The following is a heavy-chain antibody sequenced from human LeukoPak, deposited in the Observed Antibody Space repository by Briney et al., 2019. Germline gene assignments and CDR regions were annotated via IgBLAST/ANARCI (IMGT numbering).Heavy chain of an antibody. CDR1: GGSIRSFY. V-gene: IGHV4-59*08. CDR2: IYHSGTT. Sequence: SETLSLTCSVSGGSIRSFYWNWIRQRPGKGLEWIGYIYHSGTTSYNPSLKSRVTISVDTSKNQFSLRLTSVTAADTAVYYCARGSRRSYFDYWGPGALVLVSS. J-gene: IGHJ4*02. CDR3: ARGSRRSYFDY.